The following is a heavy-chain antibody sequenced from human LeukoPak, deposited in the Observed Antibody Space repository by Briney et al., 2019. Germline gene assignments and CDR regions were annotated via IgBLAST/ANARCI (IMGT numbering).Heavy chain of an antibody. J-gene: IGHJ6*03. CDR1: NGSISGSGYY. Sequence: SETLSLTCTVSNGSISGSGYYWGWIRQPPGKGLEWIGSIYYSGTTYYNPSLESRITISVDTSKNQFSLKVRSVTAAETAAYYCGGPNYYYMDVWGKGTTVTVSS. V-gene: IGHV4-39*01. CDR3: GGPNYYYMDV. CDR2: IYYSGTT.